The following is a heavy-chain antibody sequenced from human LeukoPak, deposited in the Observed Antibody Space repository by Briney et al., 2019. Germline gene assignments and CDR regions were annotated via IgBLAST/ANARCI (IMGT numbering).Heavy chain of an antibody. V-gene: IGHV4-34*01. D-gene: IGHD6-13*01. CDR1: GGSFSGYY. Sequence: SETLPLTCAVYGGSFSGYYWSWIRQPPGKGLEWIGEINHSGSTNYNPSLKSRVTISVDTSKNQFSLKLSSVTAADTAVYYCARVSSSWYSSDYWGQGTLVTVSS. CDR2: INHSGST. CDR3: ARVSSSWYSSDY. J-gene: IGHJ4*02.